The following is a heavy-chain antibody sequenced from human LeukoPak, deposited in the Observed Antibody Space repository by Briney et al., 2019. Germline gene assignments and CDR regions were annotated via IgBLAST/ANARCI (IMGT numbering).Heavy chain of an antibody. CDR3: ASEVVTSIEYFQH. J-gene: IGHJ1*01. D-gene: IGHD2-21*02. V-gene: IGHV4-59*01. Sequence: SETLSLTCTVSGTSITSYYWSWIRQPPGKALEWIGYIYYSGSTNYNPSLKSRVTISVDTSKNQFSLKLRSVTAADTAVYYCASEVVTSIEYFQHWGQGTLVTVSS. CDR2: IYYSGST. CDR1: GTSITSYY.